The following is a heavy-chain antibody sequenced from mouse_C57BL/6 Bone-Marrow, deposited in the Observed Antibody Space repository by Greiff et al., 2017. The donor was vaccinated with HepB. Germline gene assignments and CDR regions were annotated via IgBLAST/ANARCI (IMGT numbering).Heavy chain of an antibody. CDR3: ARSGSSGSSYAMDY. CDR2: INPGSGGT. V-gene: IGHV1-54*01. Sequence: QVQLQQSGAELVRPGTSVKVSCKASGYAFTNYLIEWVKQRPGQGLEWIGVINPGSGGTNYNEKFKGKATLTADKSSSTAYMQLSSLTSEDSAVYFCARSGSSGSSYAMDYWGQGTSVTVSS. D-gene: IGHD3-2*02. CDR1: GYAFTNYL. J-gene: IGHJ4*01.